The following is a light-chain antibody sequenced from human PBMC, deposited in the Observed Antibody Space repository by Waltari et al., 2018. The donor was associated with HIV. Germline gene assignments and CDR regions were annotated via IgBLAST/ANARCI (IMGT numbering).Light chain of an antibody. J-gene: IGLJ1*01. Sequence: QSALIQPASVPGSPGPSITLSCPGTSRHIGAFQFVSCYPQHPGKAPKLIISEFSHRPSGVSDRFSGSKSGNTASLTISRLQAEDEADYYCKSHTTSSTRVFGTGTRVSVL. CDR3: KSHTTSSTRV. CDR1: SRHIGAFQF. V-gene: IGLV2-14*01. CDR2: EFS.